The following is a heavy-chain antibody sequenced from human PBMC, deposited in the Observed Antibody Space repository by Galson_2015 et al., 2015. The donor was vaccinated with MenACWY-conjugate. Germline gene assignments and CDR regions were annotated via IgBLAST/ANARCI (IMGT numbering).Heavy chain of an antibody. CDR3: ARAKEQWLSKTFDV. Sequence: SLRLSCATSGFTFSNSWMGWVRQAPGKGLEWVANIKHDGSGKFYVDSVKGRFIISRDNAKNSLYLQMDSLRAEDTATYFCARAKEQWLSKTFDVWGQGTLVTVSS. CDR1: GFTFSNSW. J-gene: IGHJ3*01. CDR2: IKHDGSGK. V-gene: IGHV3-7*01. D-gene: IGHD6-19*01.